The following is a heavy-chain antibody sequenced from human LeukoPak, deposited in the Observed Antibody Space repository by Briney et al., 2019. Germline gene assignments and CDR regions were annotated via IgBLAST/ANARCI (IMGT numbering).Heavy chain of an antibody. CDR1: GFTFSSYG. CDR3: ARDLRITIGELDY. J-gene: IGHJ4*02. CDR2: IWYDGSSK. Sequence: PGRSLRLSCAASGFTFSSYGMHWVRQAPGKGLEWVAVIWYDGSSKYYADSVKGRFTISRDNSKNTLYLQMNSLRAEDTAVYYCARDLRITIGELDYWGQGTLVTVSS. V-gene: IGHV3-33*01. D-gene: IGHD3-3*01.